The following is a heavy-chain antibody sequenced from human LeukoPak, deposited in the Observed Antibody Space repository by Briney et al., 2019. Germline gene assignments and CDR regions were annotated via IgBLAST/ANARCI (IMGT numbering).Heavy chain of an antibody. Sequence: GESLQISSQAAGYSFTSYWIGCVRRMTGKGLEWMGTIYPGDSDTRYSPSFQGQVTISADKSISTAYLQWSSLKASDTAMYYCARHSSGSSWYSYYGMDVWGQGTTVTVSS. CDR2: IYPGDSDT. CDR1: GYSFTSYW. D-gene: IGHD6-13*01. V-gene: IGHV5-51*01. J-gene: IGHJ6*02. CDR3: ARHSSGSSWYSYYGMDV.